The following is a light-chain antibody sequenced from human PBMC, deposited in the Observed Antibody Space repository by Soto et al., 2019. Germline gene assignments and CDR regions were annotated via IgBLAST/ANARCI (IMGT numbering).Light chain of an antibody. Sequence: IVLTQWPATLSVSPEERATLSCRASQSISSNLAWYQQKPGQAPRLLIYGASSRATGIPDRFSGSGSGTDLTPTISRLEPEDFAVYYCQQYGSSPRTFGQGTKVDI. CDR3: QQYGSSPRT. V-gene: IGKV3-20*01. CDR1: QSISSN. CDR2: GAS. J-gene: IGKJ1*01.